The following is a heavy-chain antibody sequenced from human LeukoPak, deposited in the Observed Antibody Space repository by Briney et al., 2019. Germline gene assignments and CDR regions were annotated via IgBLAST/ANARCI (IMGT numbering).Heavy chain of an antibody. V-gene: IGHV3-21*01. CDR1: GFTFSSYS. J-gene: IGHJ2*01. CDR3: VRDYDFWSFIWYFDR. D-gene: IGHD3-3*01. Sequence: GGSLRLSCAASGFTFSSYSMNWVRQAPGKGLEWVSSISSSSSYIYYADSVKGRFTISRDNAKNPLYLQMIGLRAGDTAVYDCVRDYDFWSFIWYFDRWGGGTLVTVSS. CDR2: ISSSSSYI.